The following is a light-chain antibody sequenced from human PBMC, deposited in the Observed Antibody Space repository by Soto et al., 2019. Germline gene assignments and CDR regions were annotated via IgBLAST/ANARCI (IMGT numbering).Light chain of an antibody. V-gene: IGKV3-11*01. J-gene: IGKJ1*01. CDR3: QQRSNWPPT. CDR1: QSVSSY. CDR2: DAS. Sequence: EIVMTQSPATLSVSPGGRATLSCRASQSVSSYLAWYQQKPGQAPRLLIYDASNRATGIPARFSGSGSGTDFTLTISSLDPEDFAVYYCQQRSNWPPTFGQGTKVDI.